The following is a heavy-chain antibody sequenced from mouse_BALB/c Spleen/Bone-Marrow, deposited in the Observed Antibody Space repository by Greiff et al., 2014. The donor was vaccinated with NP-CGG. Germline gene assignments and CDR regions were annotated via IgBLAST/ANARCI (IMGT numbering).Heavy chain of an antibody. CDR2: ISDGGSYT. D-gene: IGHD1-1*01. J-gene: IGHJ3*01. Sequence: EVQLVESGGGLVKPGGSLKLSCAASGFTFSDYYMYWVRQTPEKRLEWVATISDGGSYTYYPDSVKGRFTISRDNAKNNLYLQMSGLKSEDTAMYYCVLRWFAYWGQGTLVTVSA. CDR3: VLRWFAY. CDR1: GFTFSDYY. V-gene: IGHV5-4*02.